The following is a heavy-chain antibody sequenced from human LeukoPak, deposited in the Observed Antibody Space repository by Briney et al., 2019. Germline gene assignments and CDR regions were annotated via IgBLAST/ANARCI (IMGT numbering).Heavy chain of an antibody. CDR1: GCTFTGYY. CDR3: ASVFSRSSGWYDSYYYMDV. J-gene: IGHJ6*03. CDR2: INPNSGGT. Sequence: GASVKVSCKASGCTFTGYYMHWVRQAPGQGREWMGRINPNSGGTNYAQKFQGRVTMTRDTSISTAYMELSRLRSDDTAVYYCASVFSRSSGWYDSYYYMDVWGKGTTVTVSS. D-gene: IGHD6-19*01. V-gene: IGHV1-2*06.